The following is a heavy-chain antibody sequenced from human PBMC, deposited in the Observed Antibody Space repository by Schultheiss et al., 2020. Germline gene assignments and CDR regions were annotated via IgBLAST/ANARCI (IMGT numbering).Heavy chain of an antibody. J-gene: IGHJ5*02. D-gene: IGHD2-15*01. CDR2: MNPNSGNT. CDR1: GYTFTSYD. Sequence: ASVKVSCKASGYTFTSYDINWVRQATGQGLEWMGWMNPNSGNTGYAQKFQGRVTMTRNTSISTAYMELSSLRSEDTAVYYCARGGYCSGGSCYFNWFDPWGQGTLVTVYS. CDR3: ARGGYCSGGSCYFNWFDP. V-gene: IGHV1-8*01.